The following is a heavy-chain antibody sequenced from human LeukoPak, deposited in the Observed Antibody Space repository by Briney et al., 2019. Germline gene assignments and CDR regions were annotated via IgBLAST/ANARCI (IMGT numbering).Heavy chain of an antibody. CDR1: GFTFSSYA. CDR2: ISGSGGST. V-gene: IGHV3-23*01. D-gene: IGHD3-22*01. Sequence: QPGGSLRLSCAASGFTFSSYAMSWVRQAPGKGLEWVSAISGSGGSTYYADSVKGRFTISRDNSKNTLYLQMNSLRAEDTAVYYCARGDYDSSGYYSGDYWGQGTLVTVSS. J-gene: IGHJ4*02. CDR3: ARGDYDSSGYYSGDY.